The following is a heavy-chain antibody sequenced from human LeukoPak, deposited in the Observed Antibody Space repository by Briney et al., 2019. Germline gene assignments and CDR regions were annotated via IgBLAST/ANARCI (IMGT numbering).Heavy chain of an antibody. Sequence: ASVRVSCKASGYTFTSYYIHWVRQAPGQGLEWMGIINPSGGSTNYAQKFQGRVTMTRDTSTTTVYMELSSLRSDDTAVYYCTRAHALQPFEYWGQGTLVTVSS. J-gene: IGHJ4*02. CDR1: GYTFTSYY. CDR3: TRAHALQPFEY. V-gene: IGHV1-46*03. CDR2: INPSGGST. D-gene: IGHD5-18*01.